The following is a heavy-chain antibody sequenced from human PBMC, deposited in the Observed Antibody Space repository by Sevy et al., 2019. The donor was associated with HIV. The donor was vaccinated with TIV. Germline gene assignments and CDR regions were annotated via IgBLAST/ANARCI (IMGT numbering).Heavy chain of an antibody. CDR3: AKVDVVVPVADYGMDV. J-gene: IGHJ6*02. CDR1: GFTFSNYA. Sequence: GGSLRLSCAASGFTFSNYAMSWVRQAPGNGLERVSSISRSGGSTYYADSVKGRFTISRDNSKNTLYLQMNSLRAEDTAVYYCAKVDVVVPVADYGMDVSGQGTTVTVSS. V-gene: IGHV3-23*01. CDR2: ISRSGGST. D-gene: IGHD2-2*01.